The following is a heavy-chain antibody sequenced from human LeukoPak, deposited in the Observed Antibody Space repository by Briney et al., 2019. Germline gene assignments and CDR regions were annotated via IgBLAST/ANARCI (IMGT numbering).Heavy chain of an antibody. CDR2: ISSSGSTI. Sequence: GGSLRLSCAASGFTFSDYYMSWIRQAPGKGLEWVSYISSSGSTIYYADSVKGRFTISRDNAKNSLYLQMNSLRAEDTAVCYCARDDRAVASDYWGQGTLVTVSS. V-gene: IGHV3-11*01. CDR1: GFTFSDYY. D-gene: IGHD6-19*01. CDR3: ARDDRAVASDY. J-gene: IGHJ4*02.